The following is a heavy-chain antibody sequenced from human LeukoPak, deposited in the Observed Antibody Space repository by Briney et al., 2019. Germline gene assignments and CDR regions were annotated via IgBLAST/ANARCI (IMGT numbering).Heavy chain of an antibody. CDR2: IYYSGST. D-gene: IGHD3-22*01. J-gene: IGHJ4*02. Sequence: PSETLSLTCTVSGGSISSSSYYWGWIRQPPGKGLEWIGSIYYSGSTYYNPSLKSRVTISVDTSKNQFSLKLTSVTAADTAVYYCARANSYDSSGHYYEFGYWGQGTLVTVSS. CDR3: ARANSYDSSGHYYEFGY. V-gene: IGHV4-39*07. CDR1: GGSISSSSYY.